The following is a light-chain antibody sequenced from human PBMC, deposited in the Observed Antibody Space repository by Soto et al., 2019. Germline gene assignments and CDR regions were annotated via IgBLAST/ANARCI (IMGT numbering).Light chain of an antibody. CDR2: AAS. J-gene: IGKJ2*01. CDR1: QSVSGKQ. V-gene: IGKV3-20*01. Sequence: EIVLTQSPGTLSLSPGERATLSCRASQSVSGKQLAWYQQKPGQGPRLLIYAASSRATDIPDRFSGSASGTDFTFIISRLEPEDFGMYYCHQYGSLPHTFGQGTKVESK. CDR3: HQYGSLPHT.